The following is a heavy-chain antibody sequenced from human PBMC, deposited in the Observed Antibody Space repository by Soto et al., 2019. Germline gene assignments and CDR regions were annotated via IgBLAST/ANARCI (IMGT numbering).Heavy chain of an antibody. V-gene: IGHV3-20*04. Sequence: GGSLRLSCAASGFTFDDYGMSWVRQAPGKGLEWVSGINWNGGSTGYADSVKGRFTISRDNAKNSLYLQMNSLRAEDTALYYCARGGRGSSYVLSGPWGQGTLVTVSS. D-gene: IGHD1-26*01. CDR1: GFTFDDYG. CDR2: INWNGGST. CDR3: ARGGRGSSYVLSGP. J-gene: IGHJ5*02.